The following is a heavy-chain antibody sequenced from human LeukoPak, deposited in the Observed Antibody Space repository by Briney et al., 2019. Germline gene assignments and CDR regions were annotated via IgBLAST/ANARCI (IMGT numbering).Heavy chain of an antibody. V-gene: IGHV3-23*01. J-gene: IGHJ6*02. D-gene: IGHD1-26*01. CDR1: GFTFSSYA. CDR2: ISGSGGST. CDR3: ARSLGSSYYYGMDV. Sequence: GGSLRLSCAASGFTFSSYAMSWVRQAPGKGLEWVSAISGSGGSTYYADSVKGRFTISRDNSKNTLYLQMNSLRAEDTAVYYCARSLGSSYYYGMDVWGQGTTVTVSS.